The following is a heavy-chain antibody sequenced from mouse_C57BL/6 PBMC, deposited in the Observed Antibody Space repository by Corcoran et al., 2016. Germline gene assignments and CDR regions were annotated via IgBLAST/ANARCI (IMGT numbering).Heavy chain of an antibody. CDR1: GYSITSGYY. J-gene: IGHJ2*01. D-gene: IGHD3-2*02. CDR3: ARGRLGDY. CDR2: ISYDGSN. V-gene: IGHV3-6*01. Sequence: DVQLQESGPGLVKPSQSLSLTCSVTGYSITSGYYWNWIRQFPGNKLEWMGYISYDGSNNYNPSLKNRISIPRDTSKNQFFLKLNSVTTEDTATYYCARGRLGDYWGQGTTLTVSS.